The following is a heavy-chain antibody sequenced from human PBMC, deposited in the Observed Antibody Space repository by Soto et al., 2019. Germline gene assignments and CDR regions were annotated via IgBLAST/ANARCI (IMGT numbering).Heavy chain of an antibody. V-gene: IGHV4-34*01. Sequence: SETLSLTCAVYGGSFSGYYWSWIRQPPGKGLEWIGEINHSGSTNYNPSLKSRVTISVDTSKNQFSLKLSSVTAADMAVYYCARGPVEMATMPFDYWGQGTLVTVSS. CDR1: GGSFSGYY. J-gene: IGHJ4*02. CDR2: INHSGST. D-gene: IGHD5-12*01. CDR3: ARGPVEMATMPFDY.